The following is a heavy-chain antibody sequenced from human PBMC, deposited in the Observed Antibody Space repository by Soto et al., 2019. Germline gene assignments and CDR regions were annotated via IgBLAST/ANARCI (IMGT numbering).Heavy chain of an antibody. CDR2: IYSGGST. CDR3: ARDRVESGYPEYFQH. D-gene: IGHD3-22*01. J-gene: IGHJ1*01. CDR1: GFTVSSNY. Sequence: EVQLVESGGGLIPPGGSLRLSCADSGFTVSSNYMSWVRQAPGKGLEWVSVIYSGGSTYYADSVKGRFTISRDNSKNTLYLQMNSLRAEDTAVYYCARDRVESGYPEYFQHWGQGTLVTVSS. V-gene: IGHV3-53*01.